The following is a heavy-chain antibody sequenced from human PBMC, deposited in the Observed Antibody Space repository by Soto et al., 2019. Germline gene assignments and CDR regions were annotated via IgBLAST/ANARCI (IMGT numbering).Heavy chain of an antibody. Sequence: QVQLVQSGAEVMKPGASVRVSCKASGYSFTTYGISWVRQAPGQGLEYMGWISVYNGDTNYAQKLKGRVTMTTDTSTSTDYMELRSLRSDDTAIYYCARDRRDSVAGRRSFEVWGQGTMVTVSS. D-gene: IGHD1-26*01. CDR1: GYSFTTYG. CDR3: ARDRRDSVAGRRSFEV. J-gene: IGHJ3*01. CDR2: ISVYNGDT. V-gene: IGHV1-18*01.